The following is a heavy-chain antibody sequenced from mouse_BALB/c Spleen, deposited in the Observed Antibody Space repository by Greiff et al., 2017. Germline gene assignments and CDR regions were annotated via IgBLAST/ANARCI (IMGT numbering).Heavy chain of an antibody. D-gene: IGHD2-3*01. J-gene: IGHJ4*01. V-gene: IGHV2-9*02. CDR3: ARDYDGYYGPMDY. CDR1: GFSLTSYG. CDR2: IWAGGST. Sequence: VMLVESGPGLVAPSQSLSITCTVSGFSLTSYGVHWVRQPPGKGLEWLGVIWAGGSTNYNSALMSRLSISKDNSKSQVFLKMNSLQTDDTAMYYCARDYDGYYGPMDYWGQGTSVTVSS.